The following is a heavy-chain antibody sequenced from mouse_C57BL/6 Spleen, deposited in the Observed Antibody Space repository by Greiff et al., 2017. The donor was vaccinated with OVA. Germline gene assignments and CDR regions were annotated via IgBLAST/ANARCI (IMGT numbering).Heavy chain of an antibody. CDR1: GYTFTSYW. Sequence: QVQLQQSGAELVRPGSSVKLSCKASGYTFTSYWMHWVKQRPIQGLEWIGNIDPSDSETHYNQKFKDKATLTVDKSSSTAYMQLSSLTSEDSAVYYCAREGSNYGWYFDVWGTGTTVTVSS. CDR2: IDPSDSET. D-gene: IGHD2-5*01. CDR3: AREGSNYGWYFDV. V-gene: IGHV1-52*01. J-gene: IGHJ1*03.